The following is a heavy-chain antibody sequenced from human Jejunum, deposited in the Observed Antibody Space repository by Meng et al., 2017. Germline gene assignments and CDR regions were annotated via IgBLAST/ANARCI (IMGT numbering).Heavy chain of an antibody. CDR1: GFTLSSYA. CDR3: AILVLTTQSDHGDYGGY. CDR2: ISLGGTYT. V-gene: IGHV3-23*01. D-gene: IGHD4-17*01. J-gene: IGHJ4*02. Sequence: GESLKISCAASGFTLSSYAMSWVRQAPGKGLEWVSTISLGGTYTYYADSVKGRFSISRDNSKNTLYLQMNSLRVEDTALFYCAILVLTTQSDHGDYGGYWGQGMLVTVSS.